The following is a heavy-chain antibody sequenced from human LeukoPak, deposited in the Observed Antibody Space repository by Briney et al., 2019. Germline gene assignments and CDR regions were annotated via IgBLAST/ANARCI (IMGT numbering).Heavy chain of an antibody. CDR1: GIPFSDYY. Sequence: GGSLRLSCVVSGIPFSDYYMNWIRQAPGKGLEWISYISSSSSYTDYADSVKGRFTISRDNAQNALFLQMNSLRVEDTAMYYCAAGTESYYWGLGTLVTVSS. CDR2: ISSSSSYT. CDR3: AAGTESYY. D-gene: IGHD1-26*01. J-gene: IGHJ4*02. V-gene: IGHV3-11*03.